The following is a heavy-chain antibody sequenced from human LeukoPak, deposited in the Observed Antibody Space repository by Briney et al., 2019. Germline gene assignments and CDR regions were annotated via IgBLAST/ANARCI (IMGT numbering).Heavy chain of an antibody. CDR2: TKPDGSAE. CDR1: GFTLRNYW. CDR3: ARDGGLHTNFDF. Sequence: GGSLRLSCAASGFTLRNYWMGWVRQAPGKGLEWVANTKPDGSAEYYAASVRGRFTASRDNANNLLYLQMNRLRAEDTAVYYCARDGGLHTNFDFWGQGTLLTVSS. V-gene: IGHV3-7*01. D-gene: IGHD2-15*01. J-gene: IGHJ4*02.